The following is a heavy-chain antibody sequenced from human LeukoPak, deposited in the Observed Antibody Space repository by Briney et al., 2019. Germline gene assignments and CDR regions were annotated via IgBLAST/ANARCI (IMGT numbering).Heavy chain of an antibody. CDR1: GGSISSYY. V-gene: IGHV4-59*01. CDR2: IYYSGST. D-gene: IGHD3-22*01. Sequence: SETLSLTCTVSGGSISSYYWSWIRQPTGKGLEWIGYIYYSGSTNYNPSLKSRVTISVDTSKNQFSLKLSSVTAADTAVYYCARGTTYYYDSSGYDNWFDPWGQGTLVTVSS. CDR3: ARGTTYYYDSSGYDNWFDP. J-gene: IGHJ5*02.